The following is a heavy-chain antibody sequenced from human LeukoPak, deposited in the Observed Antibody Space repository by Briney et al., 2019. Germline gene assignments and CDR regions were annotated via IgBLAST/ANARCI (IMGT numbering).Heavy chain of an antibody. Sequence: SGGSLRLSCAASGFTFSTYWMTWVRQAPGKGLEWVANVNQDGSERYYVNSVRGRFTISRDNAKNSLDLQMNSLRAEDTALYFCAKANAMDVWGQGTTVTVSS. V-gene: IGHV3-7*01. CDR1: GFTFSTYW. CDR2: VNQDGSER. J-gene: IGHJ6*02. CDR3: AKANAMDV.